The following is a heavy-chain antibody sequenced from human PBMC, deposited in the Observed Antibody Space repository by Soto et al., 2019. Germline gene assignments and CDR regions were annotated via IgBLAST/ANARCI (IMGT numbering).Heavy chain of an antibody. J-gene: IGHJ4*02. CDR3: ARAGRYCSGGSCFDY. D-gene: IGHD2-15*01. CDR2: INPNSGGT. V-gene: IGHV1-2*04. CDR1: GYTFTGYY. Sequence: GASVKVSCKASGYTFTGYYMHWVRQAPGQGLEWMGWINPNSGGTNYAQKFQGWVTMTRDTSISTAYMELSRLRSDDTAVYYCARAGRYCSGGSCFDYWGQGPLVTVSS.